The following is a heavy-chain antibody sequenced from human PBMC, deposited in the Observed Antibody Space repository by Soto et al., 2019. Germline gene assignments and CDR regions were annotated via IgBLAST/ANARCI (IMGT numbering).Heavy chain of an antibody. Sequence: QVQLQESGPGLVKPSQTLSLTCTVSGGSISSGGYYWSWIRQHPGKGLEWIGYIYYSGSTYYNPSLKSRVTISVDTSKNQFSLKLSSVTAADTAVYYCARTIIINCSGGSCYPYLYYFDYWGQGTLVTVSS. CDR2: IYYSGST. D-gene: IGHD2-15*01. J-gene: IGHJ4*02. V-gene: IGHV4-31*03. CDR1: GGSISSGGYY. CDR3: ARTIIINCSGGSCYPYLYYFDY.